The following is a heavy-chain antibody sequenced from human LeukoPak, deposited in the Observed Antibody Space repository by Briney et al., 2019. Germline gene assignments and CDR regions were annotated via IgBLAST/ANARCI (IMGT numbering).Heavy chain of an antibody. CDR1: GYPFSTWE. V-gene: IGHV1-2*02. J-gene: IGHJ4*02. D-gene: IGHD6-13*01. CDR3: ARDLSAYSSSWYGTAFDY. CDR2: INPNSGGT. Sequence: GASVKVSCKTSGYPFSTWEINWVRQAPGQGLEWMGWINPNSGGTNYAQKFQGRVTMIRDTSISTAYMELSRLRSDDTAVYYCARDLSAYSSSWYGTAFDYWGQGTLVTVSS.